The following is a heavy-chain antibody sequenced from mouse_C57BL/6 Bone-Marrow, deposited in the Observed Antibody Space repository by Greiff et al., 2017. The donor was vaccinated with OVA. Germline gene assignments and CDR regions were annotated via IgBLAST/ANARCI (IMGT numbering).Heavy chain of an antibody. J-gene: IGHJ3*01. CDR1: GYTFTDYY. V-gene: IGHV1-26*01. Sequence: VQLQQSGPELVKPGASVKISCKASGYTFTDYYMNWVKQSHGKSLEWIGDINPNNGGTSYNQKFKGKATLTVDKSSSTAYMELRSLTSEDSAVYYCARGLLFWFAYWGQGTLVTVSA. CDR3: ARGLLFWFAY. CDR2: INPNNGGT. D-gene: IGHD2-3*01.